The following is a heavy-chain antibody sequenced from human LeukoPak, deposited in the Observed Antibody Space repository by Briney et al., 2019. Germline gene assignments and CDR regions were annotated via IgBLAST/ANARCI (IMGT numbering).Heavy chain of an antibody. CDR3: ARGREYCSSTSWRDAFDI. D-gene: IGHD2-2*01. Sequence: PGGSLRLSCAAPGFTFSSYGMYWVRQAPGKGLEWVAVIWYDGSNKYYADSVKGRFTISRDNSKNTLYLQKNSLRAEDTAVYYCARGREYCSSTSWRDAFDIWGLGTMVTVSS. V-gene: IGHV3-33*01. CDR1: GFTFSSYG. J-gene: IGHJ3*02. CDR2: IWYDGSNK.